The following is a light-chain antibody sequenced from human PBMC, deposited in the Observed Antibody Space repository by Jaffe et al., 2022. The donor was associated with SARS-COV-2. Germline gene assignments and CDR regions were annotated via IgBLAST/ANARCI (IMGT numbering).Light chain of an antibody. J-gene: IGKJ5*01. CDR1: QSITRNF. CDR3: QHSAT. Sequence: VLTQSPDTLSLSPGERATLSCRASQSITRNFLTWYQQKPGQAPRLLIYGVTSRATGIPDRFGGSGSGSDFTLTIARLEPEDFAVYFCQHSATFGQGTRLEIK. V-gene: IGKV3-20*01. CDR2: GVT.